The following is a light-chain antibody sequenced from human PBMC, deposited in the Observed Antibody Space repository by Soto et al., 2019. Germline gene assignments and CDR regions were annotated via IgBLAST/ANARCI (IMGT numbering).Light chain of an antibody. CDR2: WAS. Sequence: DIVMTQSPDSLAVSLVERATINCRSSRNILYSSNNKNYLAWFQQKSGQPPKLLFYWASARESGVPDRFSASGSGTNFTLTIISLQAEDVAVYYCQQYYSTWWTFGQGTKVEIK. V-gene: IGKV4-1*01. CDR1: RNILYSSNNKNY. CDR3: QQYYSTWWT. J-gene: IGKJ1*01.